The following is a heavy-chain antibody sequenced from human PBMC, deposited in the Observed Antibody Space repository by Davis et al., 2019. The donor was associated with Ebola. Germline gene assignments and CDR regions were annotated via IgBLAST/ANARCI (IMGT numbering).Heavy chain of an antibody. V-gene: IGHV3-74*01. CDR1: GFTFSSSW. J-gene: IGHJ6*02. CDR3: AKGEGQYYYYGMDV. D-gene: IGHD3-16*01. Sequence: PGGSLRLSCAASGFTFSSSWMHWVRQVPGKGLVWVSRINSDGSSTNYADSVKGRFTISRDNAKNSLYLQMNSLRAEDTAVYYCAKGEGQYYYYGMDVWGQGTTVTVSS. CDR2: INSDGSST.